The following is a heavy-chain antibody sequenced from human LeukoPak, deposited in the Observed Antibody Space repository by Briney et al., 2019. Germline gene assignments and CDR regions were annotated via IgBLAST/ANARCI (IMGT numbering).Heavy chain of an antibody. CDR2: IYYSGST. CDR3: ARQQLVRGVYFDY. V-gene: IGHV4-59*01. J-gene: IGHJ4*02. CDR1: AGSFSGYY. Sequence: PSETLSLTCAVYAGSFSGYYWSWIRQPPGKGLEWIGYIYYSGSTNYNPSLKSRVTISVDTSKNQFSLKLSSVTAADTAVYYCARQQLVRGVYFDYWGQGTLVTVSS. D-gene: IGHD6-13*01.